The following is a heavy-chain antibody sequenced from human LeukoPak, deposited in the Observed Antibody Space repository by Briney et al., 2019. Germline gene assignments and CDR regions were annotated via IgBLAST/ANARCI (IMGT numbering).Heavy chain of an antibody. CDR3: ARDRANYGGNSGKFGSYYFDY. CDR2: IIPIFGTA. D-gene: IGHD4-23*01. CDR1: GGTFSSYA. Sequence: SVKVSCKASGGTFSSYAISWVRQAPGQGLEWMGGIIPIFGTANYAQKFQGRVTITADESTSTAYMELSSLRSEDTAVYYCARDRANYGGNSGKFGSYYFDYWGQGTLVTVSS. V-gene: IGHV1-69*01. J-gene: IGHJ4*02.